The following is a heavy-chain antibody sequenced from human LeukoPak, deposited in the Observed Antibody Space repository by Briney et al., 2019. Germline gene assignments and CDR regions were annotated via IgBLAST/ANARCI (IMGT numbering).Heavy chain of an antibody. V-gene: IGHV3-7*01. J-gene: IGHJ4*02. CDR2: IKEDGSEK. CDR3: AKNRGYASFDY. D-gene: IGHD2-15*01. Sequence: XXNXWMDWVRQAPGXGLEWVAAIKEDGSEKYYVDSVKGRFTISRDNAKNSLYLQLNSLRSEDTAVYYCAKNRGYASFDYWGQGTLVTVSS. CDR1: XXNXW.